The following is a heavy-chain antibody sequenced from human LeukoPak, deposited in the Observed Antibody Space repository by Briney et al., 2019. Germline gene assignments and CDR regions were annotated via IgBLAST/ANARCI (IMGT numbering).Heavy chain of an antibody. J-gene: IGHJ4*02. D-gene: IGHD6-13*01. Sequence: SETLSLTCTVSGGSISSSSYYWGWIRQPPGKGLEWIGSIYYSGSTYYNPSLKSRVTISVDTSKNQFSLKLSSVTAADTAVYYCARGADIAAAGTCFDYWGQGTLVTVSS. CDR3: ARGADIAAAGTCFDY. V-gene: IGHV4-39*01. CDR1: GGSISSSSYY. CDR2: IYYSGST.